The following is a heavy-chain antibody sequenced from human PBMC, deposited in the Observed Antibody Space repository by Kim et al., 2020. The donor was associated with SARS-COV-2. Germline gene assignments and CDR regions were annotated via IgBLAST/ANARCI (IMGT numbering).Heavy chain of an antibody. J-gene: IGHJ6*02. CDR3: AREEDYYGSGNDGMDV. D-gene: IGHD3-10*01. V-gene: IGHV3-30*04. CDR2: ILYDGSNK. CDR1: GSTFSSYA. Sequence: GGSLRLSCAASGSTFSSYAMHWVRQAPGKGLEWVAVILYDGSNKYYADSVKGRFTISRDNSKNTLYLQMNSLRAEDTAVYYCAREEDYYGSGNDGMDVWGQGTTVTVSS.